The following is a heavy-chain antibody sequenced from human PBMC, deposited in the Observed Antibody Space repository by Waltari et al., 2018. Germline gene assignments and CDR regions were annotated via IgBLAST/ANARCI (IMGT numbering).Heavy chain of an antibody. CDR2: IIPIFGTA. D-gene: IGHD3-3*01. CDR1: GGTFSSYA. Sequence: QVQLVQSGAEVKKPGSSVKVSCKASGGTFSSYAISWVRQAPGQGLEWMGGIIPIFGTANYAQKFQGRVTITADESTITAYMELSSLRSEDTAVYYCARARSYDFWSGYSDYYYYGMDVWGQGTTVTVSS. J-gene: IGHJ6*02. CDR3: ARARSYDFWSGYSDYYYYGMDV. V-gene: IGHV1-69*01.